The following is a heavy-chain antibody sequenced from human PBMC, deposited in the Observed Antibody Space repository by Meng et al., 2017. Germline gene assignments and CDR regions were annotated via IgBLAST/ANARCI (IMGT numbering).Heavy chain of an antibody. D-gene: IGHD6-19*01. Sequence: GESLKISCAASGFTFSSYAMSWVRQAPGKGLEWVSVISGSGSSTYYADSVKGRFTISRDNSKNTLYLQMNSLRAEDTAVYYCAKSNSSGWYQYFDYWGQGTLVTVSS. CDR2: ISGSGSST. V-gene: IGHV3-23*01. CDR3: AKSNSSGWYQYFDY. CDR1: GFTFSSYA. J-gene: IGHJ4*02.